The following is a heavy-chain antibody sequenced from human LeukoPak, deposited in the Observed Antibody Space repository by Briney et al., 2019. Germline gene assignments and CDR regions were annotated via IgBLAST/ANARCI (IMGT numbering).Heavy chain of an antibody. V-gene: IGHV4-38-2*02. CDR2: IDQSGST. J-gene: IGHJ3*02. CDR1: GYSISSCCY. Sequence: PSETLSLTCTVSGYSISSCCYWGWIRQPPGKGLEWIANIDQSGSTYYNSSLKSRVTISVDTSKNQFSLKLSSVTAADTAVYYCARLPYGDYTRGAFDIWGQGTMVTVS. D-gene: IGHD4-17*01. CDR3: ARLPYGDYTRGAFDI.